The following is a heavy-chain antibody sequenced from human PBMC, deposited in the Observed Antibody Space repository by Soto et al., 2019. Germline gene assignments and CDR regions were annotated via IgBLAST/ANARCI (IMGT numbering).Heavy chain of an antibody. D-gene: IGHD2-15*01. Sequence: GESLKISCKGSGYSFTNYWISWVRKMHGKGLEWMGRIDHSDSNTNDNQCLQCHVTISADKSITTAYLQWSSLKDSYTAVYYFARGRKGSCVAGKCCLFDSWGQGTLVTVSS. CDR3: ARGRKGSCVAGKCCLFDS. V-gene: IGHV5-10-1*01. CDR2: IDHSDSNT. CDR1: GYSFTNYW. J-gene: IGHJ4*02.